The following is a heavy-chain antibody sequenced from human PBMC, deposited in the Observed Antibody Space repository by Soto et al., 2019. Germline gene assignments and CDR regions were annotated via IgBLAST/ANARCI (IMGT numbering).Heavy chain of an antibody. CDR3: ARVYHYESSGYYYYYGMDV. J-gene: IGHJ6*02. D-gene: IGHD3-22*01. V-gene: IGHV3-33*01. CDR2: IWNDGSNK. CDR1: GFTFRNYV. Sequence: PGGSLRLSCAASGFTFRNYVMHWVRQAPGKGLEWVAVIWNDGSNKYYADSVKGRFTISRDNSRNTLYLQMSSLRAEDTAVYYCARVYHYESSGYYYYYGMDVWGQGTTVTVSS.